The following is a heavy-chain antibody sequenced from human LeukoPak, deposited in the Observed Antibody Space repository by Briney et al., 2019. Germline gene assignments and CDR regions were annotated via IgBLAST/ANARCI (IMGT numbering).Heavy chain of an antibody. CDR3: AKGKQTAFLDWFDP. Sequence: QPGGSLRLSCAASGFTFSAFAMSWVRQAPGKGLQWVSAISATGGTTYYADSVKGRFTSSRDNSKNVLYLQLSSLRAEDTAIYYSAKGKQTAFLDWFDPWGQGTLVTVSS. V-gene: IGHV3-23*01. CDR2: ISATGGTT. J-gene: IGHJ5*02. D-gene: IGHD2-21*02. CDR1: GFTFSAFA.